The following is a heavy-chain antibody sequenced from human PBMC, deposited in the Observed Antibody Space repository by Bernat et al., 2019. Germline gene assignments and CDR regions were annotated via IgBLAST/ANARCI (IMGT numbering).Heavy chain of an antibody. CDR2: ISGSGGST. V-gene: IGHV3-23*01. D-gene: IGHD2-15*01. J-gene: IGHJ3*02. CDR1: GFTFSSYA. CDR3: AKAKGHCSGGSCYSARDDAFDI. Sequence: EVQLLESGGGLVQPGGSLRLSCAASGFTFSSYAMSWVRQAPGKGLEWVSAISGSGGSTYYADSVKGRFTISRDNSKNTLYLQMNSLRAEDTAVYYCAKAKGHCSGGSCYSARDDAFDIWGQGTMVTVSS.